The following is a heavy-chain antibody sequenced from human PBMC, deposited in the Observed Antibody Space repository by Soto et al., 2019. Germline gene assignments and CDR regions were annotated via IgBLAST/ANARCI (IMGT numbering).Heavy chain of an antibody. Sequence: ASVKVSCKASGYTFTSYGISWVRQAPGQGLEWMGWISAYNGNTNYAQKLQGRVTMTTDTSTSTAYMELRSLRSDDTAVYYCARAVVGATGYYYYMDVWGKGTTVTVSS. J-gene: IGHJ6*03. CDR1: GYTFTSYG. CDR2: ISAYNGNT. V-gene: IGHV1-18*01. D-gene: IGHD1-26*01. CDR3: ARAVVGATGYYYYMDV.